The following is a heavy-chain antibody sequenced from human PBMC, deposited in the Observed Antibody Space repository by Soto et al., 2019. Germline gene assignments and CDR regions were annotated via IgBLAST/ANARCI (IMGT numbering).Heavy chain of an antibody. D-gene: IGHD3-9*01. Sequence: AGSLSLSCAASGFTFSSYGMHWVRQAPGKGLEWVAVIWYVGSNKYYADSVKGRCTISRDNSKNTLYLQMNSLRAEDTAVYYCASAHYDIFSGYYTTPSDRWGQGTMVTVSS. CDR2: IWYVGSNK. V-gene: IGHV3-33*01. J-gene: IGHJ4*02. CDR1: GFTFSSYG. CDR3: ASAHYDIFSGYYTTPSDR.